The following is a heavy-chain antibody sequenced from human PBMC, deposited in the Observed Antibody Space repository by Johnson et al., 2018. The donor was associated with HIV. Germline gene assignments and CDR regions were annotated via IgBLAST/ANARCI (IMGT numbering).Heavy chain of an antibody. CDR1: GFTVSSNY. CDR2: IYSGGST. CDR3: ARDRYYDSSGSHAFDI. V-gene: IGHV3-53*01. J-gene: IGHJ3*02. D-gene: IGHD3-22*01. Sequence: VQLVESGGGLIQPGGSLRLSCAASGFTVSSNYMSWVRQAPGKGLEWVSVIYSGGSTYYADSVNGRFTISRDNSKNTLYLQMNSLRAEDTAVYYCARDRYYDSSGSHAFDIWGQGTMVTVSS.